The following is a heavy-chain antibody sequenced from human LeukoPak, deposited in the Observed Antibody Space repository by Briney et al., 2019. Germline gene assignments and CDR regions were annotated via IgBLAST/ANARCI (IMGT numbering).Heavy chain of an antibody. V-gene: IGHV3-11*01. D-gene: IGHD1-26*01. CDR2: ISSSGSTI. J-gene: IGHJ5*02. Sequence: GGSLRLSCAASGFTFSDYYMSWIRQAPGKGLEWVSYISSSGSTIYYADSVKGRFTISRDNAKNSLYLQMNSLRAEDTAVYYCARDQCGSYYVATNWFDPWGQGTLVTVSS. CDR3: ARDQCGSYYVATNWFDP. CDR1: GFTFSDYY.